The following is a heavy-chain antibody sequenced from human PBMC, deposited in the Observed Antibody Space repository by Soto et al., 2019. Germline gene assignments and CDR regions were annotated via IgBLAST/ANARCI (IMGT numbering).Heavy chain of an antibody. V-gene: IGHV1-46*01. CDR1: GYTFTSYY. J-gene: IGHJ4*02. CDR2: INPSGGST. D-gene: IGHD1-26*01. CDR3: ERDGIVGALGY. Sequence: ASVKVSCKASGYTFTSYYMHWVRQAPGQGLEWMGIINPSGGSTSYAQKFQGRVTMTRDTSTSTVYMELSSLRSEDTAVYYCERDGIVGALGYWGQGTLVTVSS.